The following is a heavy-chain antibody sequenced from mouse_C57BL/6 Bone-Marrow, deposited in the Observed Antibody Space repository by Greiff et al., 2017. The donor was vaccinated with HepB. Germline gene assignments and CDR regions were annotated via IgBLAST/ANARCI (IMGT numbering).Heavy chain of an antibody. CDR2: IWRGGST. D-gene: IGHD1-1*01. CDR3: AKEITTVVATDYAMDY. V-gene: IGHV2-5*01. J-gene: IGHJ4*01. Sequence: VKLQESGPGLVQPSQSLSITCTVSGFSLTSYGVHWVRQSPGKGLEWLGVIWRGGSTDYNAAFMSRLSITKDNSKSQVFFKMNSLQADDTAIYYCAKEITTVVATDYAMDYWGQGTSVTVSS. CDR1: GFSLTSYG.